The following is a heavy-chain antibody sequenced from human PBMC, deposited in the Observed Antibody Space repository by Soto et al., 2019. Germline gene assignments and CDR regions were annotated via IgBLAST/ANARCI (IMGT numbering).Heavy chain of an antibody. CDR1: GFTFSNYA. CDR2: ITGSSYYT. CDR3: AKEAEDWEYVRYFQH. D-gene: IGHD1-26*01. V-gene: IGHV3-23*01. J-gene: IGHJ1*01. Sequence: EVQLLESGGGLVQPGGSLRLSCAASGFTFSNYAMTWVRQAPGKGLEWVSGITGSSYYTYYADSVKGRFTISRDNSKSTLYLQMNSLRAEDTAVDYCAKEAEDWEYVRYFQHWGQGTLVTVAS.